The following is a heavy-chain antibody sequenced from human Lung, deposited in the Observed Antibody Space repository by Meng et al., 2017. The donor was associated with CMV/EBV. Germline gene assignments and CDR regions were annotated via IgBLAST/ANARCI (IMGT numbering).Heavy chain of an antibody. CDR3: ARGSYYDSSGYYSTSDWFDP. V-gene: IGHV1-69*02. CDR2: IIPILGIA. J-gene: IGHJ5*02. Sequence: SXXVSXKASGGTFSSYTISWVRQAPGQGLEWMRRIIPILGIANYAQKFQGRVTITADKSTSTAYMELSSLRSEDTAVYYCARGSYYDSSGYYSTSDWFDPWGQGXLVTVSS. D-gene: IGHD3-22*01. CDR1: GGTFSSYT.